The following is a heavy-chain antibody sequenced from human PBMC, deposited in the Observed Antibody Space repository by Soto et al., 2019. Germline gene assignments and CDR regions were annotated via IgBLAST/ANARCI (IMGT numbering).Heavy chain of an antibody. J-gene: IGHJ6*02. CDR3: VQSRCGGDCLQSYSSHSYYGLDV. V-gene: IGHV2-5*02. D-gene: IGHD2-21*02. Sequence: QITLKESGPTLVKPTQTLTLTCTFSGFSLSTIGVGVGWIRQPPGKALEWLALIYWDDDKRYSPSLKSRLTVTKDTSKNQVVFTMTNMDPVDTATYYCVQSRCGGDCLQSYSSHSYYGLDVWGQGTTVTVSS. CDR1: GFSLSTIGVG. CDR2: IYWDDDK.